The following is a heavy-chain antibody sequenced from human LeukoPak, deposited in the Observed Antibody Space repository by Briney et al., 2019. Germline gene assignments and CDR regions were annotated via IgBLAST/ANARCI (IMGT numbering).Heavy chain of an antibody. V-gene: IGHV3-23*01. J-gene: IGHJ6*04. D-gene: IGHD2/OR15-2a*01. CDR3: AGHRYCNSPTCLPGV. CDR2: ISGSGGST. Sequence: GGSLRLSCAASGFTFDDYAMHWVRQAPGKGLEWVSAISGSGGSTYYADSVKGRFTISRDNSKNTLYLQMNSLRAEDTAVYYCAGHRYCNSPTCLPGVWGKGTTVTVSS. CDR1: GFTFDDYA.